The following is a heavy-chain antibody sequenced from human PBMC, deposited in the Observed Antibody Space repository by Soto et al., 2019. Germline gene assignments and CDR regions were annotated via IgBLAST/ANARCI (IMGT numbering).Heavy chain of an antibody. V-gene: IGHV3-13*01. CDR2: IGTAGDT. CDR3: ARSATDYGDYIFSAFDI. D-gene: IGHD4-17*01. Sequence: VQLVESGGGLVQPGGSLRLSCAASGFTFSSYDMHWVRQATGKGLEWVSAIGTAGDTYYPGSVKGRFTISRENAKNSLYLQMNSLRAGDTAVYYCARSATDYGDYIFSAFDIWGQGTMVTVSS. CDR1: GFTFSSYD. J-gene: IGHJ3*02.